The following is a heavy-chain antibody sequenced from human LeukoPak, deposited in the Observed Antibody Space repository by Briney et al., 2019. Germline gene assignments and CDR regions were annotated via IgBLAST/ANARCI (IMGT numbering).Heavy chain of an antibody. V-gene: IGHV4-38-2*02. CDR1: GYSISSGYY. CDR3: ARDSPYYDILTGYSKFDY. CDR2: IYHSGST. J-gene: IGHJ4*02. Sequence: SETLSLTCTVSGYSISSGYYWGWIRRPPGKGLEWIGSIYHSGSTYYNPSLKSRVTISVDTSKNQFSLKLSSVTAADTAVYYCARDSPYYDILTGYSKFDYWGQGTLVTVSS. D-gene: IGHD3-9*01.